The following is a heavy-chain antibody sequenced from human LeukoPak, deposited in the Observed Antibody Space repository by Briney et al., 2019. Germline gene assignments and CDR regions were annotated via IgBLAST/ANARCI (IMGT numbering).Heavy chain of an antibody. D-gene: IGHD5-12*01. CDR1: GYTFTGYA. V-gene: IGHV1-2*02. CDR3: AKKVRGPSHPLDF. J-gene: IGHJ4*02. Sequence: GASVKVSCKASGYTFTGYAIHWVRQAPGQGLEWMGWINPEKRDTSYAHKFQGRVTMTSDTSISTAYMELSSLRSDDTAVYYCAKKVRGPSHPLDFWGQGTLVTVSS. CDR2: INPEKRDT.